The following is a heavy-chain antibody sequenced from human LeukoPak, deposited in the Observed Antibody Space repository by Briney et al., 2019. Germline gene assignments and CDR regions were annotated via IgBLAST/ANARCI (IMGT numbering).Heavy chain of an antibody. V-gene: IGHV4-39*01. CDR3: ARPYSGNWNWDY. CDR2: IYYTGST. Sequence: SQTLSLTCTVSGGSISSGGYYWGWIRQPPGKGLEWIGSIYYTGSTHYSPSLKSRVTISIDTSKNQFSLKLSSVTAADTAVYYCARPYSGNWNWDYWGQGTLVTVSS. J-gene: IGHJ4*02. D-gene: IGHD1-26*01. CDR1: GGSISSGGYY.